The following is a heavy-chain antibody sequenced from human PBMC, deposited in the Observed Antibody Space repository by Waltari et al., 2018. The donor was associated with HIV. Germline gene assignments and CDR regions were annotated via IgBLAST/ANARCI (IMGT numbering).Heavy chain of an antibody. CDR1: GYPITSGYH. Sequence: QVQLQESGPGLVKPSETLSLTCGVSGYPITSGYHWGWIRQPPGMGLEWTGSIFHSGSAYYNPPLRSRVTISVDTSKNQFSLKLNSVTAADTAVYFCARSEGAQTATIFDRWGQGTLVTVSS. D-gene: IGHD3-3*01. J-gene: IGHJ4*02. CDR3: ARSEGAQTATIFDR. CDR2: IFHSGSA. V-gene: IGHV4-38-2*01.